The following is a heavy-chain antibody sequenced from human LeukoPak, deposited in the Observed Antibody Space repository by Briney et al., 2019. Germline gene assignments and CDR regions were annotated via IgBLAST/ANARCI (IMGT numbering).Heavy chain of an antibody. Sequence: PSETLSLTCTVSGGSIISSDYHWGWVRQPPGKGLEWIGTISYSGNTDYNPSLRSRVTITVDTSNNQFSLRLGSVTAADTAVYHCARHCCSGPAKRVFDIWGQGTMVTVSS. CDR1: GGSIISSDYH. CDR2: ISYSGNT. V-gene: IGHV4-39*01. D-gene: IGHD2-15*01. CDR3: ARHCCSGPAKRVFDI. J-gene: IGHJ3*02.